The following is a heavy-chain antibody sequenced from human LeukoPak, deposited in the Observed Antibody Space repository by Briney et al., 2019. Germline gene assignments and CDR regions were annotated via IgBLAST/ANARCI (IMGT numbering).Heavy chain of an antibody. CDR2: INPSGGST. D-gene: IGHD3-10*01. Sequence: GASVKVSCKASGFTFTGYYMHWARQAPGQGLEWMGLINPSGGSTNYAQKFQGRVTMTRDTSTSTVYMELSSLRSEDTAVYYCARGPRITLIRGGQWYYYMDVWGKGTTVTISS. CDR1: GFTFTGYY. J-gene: IGHJ6*03. CDR3: ARGPRITLIRGGQWYYYMDV. V-gene: IGHV1-46*01.